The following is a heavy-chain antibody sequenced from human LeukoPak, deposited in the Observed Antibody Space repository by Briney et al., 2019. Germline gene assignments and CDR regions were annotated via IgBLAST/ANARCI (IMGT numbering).Heavy chain of an antibody. CDR2: SGSGGST. Sequence: PGRSLRLSCAAPGIPFSDFGMHWLRQAPGKGLEWVSGSGSGGSTHYADSVKGRFTISRDNSKNTLYLQMNSLRAEDTAIYYCAKDFWSGYYPDYWGQGTLVTVSS. J-gene: IGHJ4*02. V-gene: IGHV3-23*01. CDR3: AKDFWSGYYPDY. CDR1: GIPFSDFG. D-gene: IGHD3-3*01.